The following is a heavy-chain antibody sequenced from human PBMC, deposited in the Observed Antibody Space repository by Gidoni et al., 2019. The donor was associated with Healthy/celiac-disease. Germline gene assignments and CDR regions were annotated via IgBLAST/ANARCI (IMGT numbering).Heavy chain of an antibody. J-gene: IGHJ6*02. D-gene: IGHD2-15*01. Sequence: EVQLVESGGGLVQPGGSLRLSCAASGFTFSSYEMNWVRQAPGKGLEWVSYISSSGSTIYYADSVKGRFTISRDNAKNSLYLQMNSLRAEDTAVYYCAREREVVVADYGMDVWGQGTTVTVSS. CDR1: GFTFSSYE. V-gene: IGHV3-48*03. CDR3: AREREVVVADYGMDV. CDR2: ISSSGSTI.